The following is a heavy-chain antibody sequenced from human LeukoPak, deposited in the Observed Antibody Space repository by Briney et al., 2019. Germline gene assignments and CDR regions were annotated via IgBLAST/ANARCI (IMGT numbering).Heavy chain of an antibody. CDR3: ARFGGSRRYYYYYGMDV. CDR2: ISSSGSTI. D-gene: IGHD1-26*01. V-gene: IGHV3-48*03. J-gene: IGHJ6*02. CDR1: GFTFSSYE. Sequence: PGGSLRLSCAASGFTFSSYEMSWLRQAPGKGLEWVSYISSSGSTIYYADSVKGRFTISRDNAKNSLYLQMNSLRAEDTAVYYCARFGGSRRYYYYYGMDVWGQGTTVTVSS.